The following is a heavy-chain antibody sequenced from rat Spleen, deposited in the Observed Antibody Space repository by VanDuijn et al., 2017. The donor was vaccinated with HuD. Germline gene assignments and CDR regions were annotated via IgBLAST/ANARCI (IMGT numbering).Heavy chain of an antibody. J-gene: IGHJ2*01. Sequence: AVQLVESGGGLVQPGKSLKLSCSASGFTFSSYGMHWIRQAPGKGLDWVAYISSSSGTVYADAVKERFTISRDNAKNTLYLQLNSLKSEDTAIYYCANLDYWGQGVMVTVSS. CDR3: ANLDY. CDR1: GFTFSSYG. CDR2: ISSSSGT. V-gene: IGHV5-62*01.